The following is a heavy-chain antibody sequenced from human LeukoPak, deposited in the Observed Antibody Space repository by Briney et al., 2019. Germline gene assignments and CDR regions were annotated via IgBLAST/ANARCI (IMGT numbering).Heavy chain of an antibody. V-gene: IGHV4-39*07. CDR2: IYYSGST. CDR3: ARYDYSSSWYISDY. CDR1: GGSISSSSYY. Sequence: PSETLSLTCTVSGGSISSSSYYWGWIRQPPGKGLEWIGSIYYSGSTYYNPSLKSRVTISVDTSKNQFSLKLISVTAADTAVYYCARYDYSSSWYISDYWGQGTLVTVSS. J-gene: IGHJ4*02. D-gene: IGHD6-13*01.